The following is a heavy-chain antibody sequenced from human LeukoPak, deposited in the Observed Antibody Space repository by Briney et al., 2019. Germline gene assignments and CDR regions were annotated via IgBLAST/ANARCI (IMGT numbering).Heavy chain of an antibody. Sequence: GGSLRLSCAASGFTFSSYGMSWVRQAPGKGLEWVANIKQDGSEKYYVDSVKGRFTISRDNAKNSLYLQMNSLRAEDTAVYYCARDRAVGAFDYWGQGTLVTVSS. CDR1: GFTFSSYG. V-gene: IGHV3-7*01. D-gene: IGHD1-26*01. CDR3: ARDRAVGAFDY. J-gene: IGHJ4*02. CDR2: IKQDGSEK.